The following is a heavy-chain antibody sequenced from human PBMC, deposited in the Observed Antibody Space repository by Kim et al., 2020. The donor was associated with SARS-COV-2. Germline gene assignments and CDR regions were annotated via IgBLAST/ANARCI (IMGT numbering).Heavy chain of an antibody. V-gene: IGHV1-69*01. D-gene: IGHD6-19*01. J-gene: IGHJ4*02. Sequence: QKCQGRVTITADESTSTAYMELSSLRSEDTAVYYCARYSLAVAGRAYFDYWGQGTLVTVSS. CDR3: ARYSLAVAGRAYFDY.